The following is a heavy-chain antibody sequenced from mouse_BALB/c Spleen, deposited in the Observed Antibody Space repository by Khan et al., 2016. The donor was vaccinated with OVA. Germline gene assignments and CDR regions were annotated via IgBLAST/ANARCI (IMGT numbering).Heavy chain of an antibody. CDR3: VRRGIRWDFDY. D-gene: IGHD1-1*01. Sequence: QVQLQQSGAELAKPGASVKMSCKASGYTFINYWILWVKQRPGQGLEWIGYINPSTGYTEYNQNFKDKATLTADQSSSTAYMQLSSLTSEDSAVYYCVRRGIRWDFDYWGQGTTLTVSS. V-gene: IGHV1-7*01. CDR2: INPSTGYT. CDR1: GYTFINYW. J-gene: IGHJ2*01.